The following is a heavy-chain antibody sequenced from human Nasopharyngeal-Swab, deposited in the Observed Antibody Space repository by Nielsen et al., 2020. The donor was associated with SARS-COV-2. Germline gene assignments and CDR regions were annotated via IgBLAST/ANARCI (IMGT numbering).Heavy chain of an antibody. CDR2: ITNTGTSR. CDR3: AKRGSGGHFDY. Sequence: GGSLRLSCAASEFSFSTYGMSWVRQAAGRGLEWVSTITNTGTSRCYADSVRGRFAISRDNSKNTAYLQMNSLRVEDTAIYYCAKRGSGGHFDYWGQGTLVTVSS. V-gene: IGHV3-23*01. D-gene: IGHD3-10*01. J-gene: IGHJ4*02. CDR1: EFSFSTYG.